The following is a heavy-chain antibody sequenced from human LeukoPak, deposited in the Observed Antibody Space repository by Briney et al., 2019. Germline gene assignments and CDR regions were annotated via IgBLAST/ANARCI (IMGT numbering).Heavy chain of an antibody. CDR2: ISSSSSTI. V-gene: IGHV3-48*04. CDR3: ARDWMYSRNWFDP. CDR1: GFTFSSYS. Sequence: PGGSLRLSCAASGFTFSSYSMNWVRQAPGKGLEWVSYISSSSSTIYYADSVKGRFTISRDNAKNTLYLQMNSLRAEDTAVYYCARDWMYSRNWFDPWGQGTLVTVSS. D-gene: IGHD6-13*01. J-gene: IGHJ5*02.